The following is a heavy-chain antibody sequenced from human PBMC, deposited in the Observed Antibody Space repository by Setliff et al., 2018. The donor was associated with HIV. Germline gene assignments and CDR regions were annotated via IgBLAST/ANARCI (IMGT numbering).Heavy chain of an antibody. Sequence: GESLKISCAASTITFSNYYVNWVRQTPGKGLEWVSSISGSGDFTHYADSVKGRFTISRDNAKNSLYLQMNNLRAEDTGVYYCATKGTTLGSDIMYYYYYYMDVWGKGTTVTV. J-gene: IGHJ6*03. CDR2: ISGSGDFT. CDR1: TITFSNYY. CDR3: ATKGTTLGSDIMYYYYYYMDV. V-gene: IGHV3-21*01. D-gene: IGHD3-16*01.